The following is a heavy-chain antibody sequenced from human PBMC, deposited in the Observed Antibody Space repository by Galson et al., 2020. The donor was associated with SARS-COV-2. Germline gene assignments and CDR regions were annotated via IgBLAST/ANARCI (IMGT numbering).Heavy chain of an antibody. J-gene: IGHJ4*02. V-gene: IGHV3-33*01. CDR2: IWYDGSNK. Sequence: PGGSLRLSCAASGFTFSSYGMHWVRQAPGKGLEWVAVIWYDGSNKYYADSVKGRFTISRDNSKNTLYLQMNSLRAEDTAVYYCAREGLAVIEGGGRPDYWGQGTLVTVSS. CDR3: AREGLAVIEGGGRPDY. D-gene: IGHD6-19*01. CDR1: GFTFSSYG.